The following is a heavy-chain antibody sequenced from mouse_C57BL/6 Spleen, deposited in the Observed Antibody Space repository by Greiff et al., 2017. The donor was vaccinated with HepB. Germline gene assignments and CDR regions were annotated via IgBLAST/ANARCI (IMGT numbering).Heavy chain of an antibody. CDR2: IYPGDGDT. D-gene: IGHD1-1*01. Sequence: VQLQQSGPELVKPGASVKISCKASGYSFSSSWMNWVKQRPGKGLEWIGRIYPGDGDTNYNGKFKGKATLTADKSSSTAYMQLSSLTSEDSAVYFCAREGYYVSSYVPYWGQGTTLTVSS. CDR1: GYSFSSSW. CDR3: AREGYYVSSYVPY. J-gene: IGHJ2*01. V-gene: IGHV1-82*01.